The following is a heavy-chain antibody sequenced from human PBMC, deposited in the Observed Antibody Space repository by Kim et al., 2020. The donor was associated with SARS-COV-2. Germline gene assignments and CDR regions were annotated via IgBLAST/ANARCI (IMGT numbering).Heavy chain of an antibody. CDR3: ARRGEEGPDYYGSGSYYKAGRTFDY. Sequence: SETLSLTCTVSGGSISSSSYYWGWIRQPPGKGLEWIGSIYYSGSTYYNPSLKSRVTISVDTSKKQFSLKLSSVTAADTAVYYCARRGEEGPDYYGSGSYYKAGRTFDYWGQGTLVTVSS. V-gene: IGHV4-39*01. CDR2: IYYSGST. J-gene: IGHJ4*02. CDR1: GGSISSSSYY. D-gene: IGHD3-10*01.